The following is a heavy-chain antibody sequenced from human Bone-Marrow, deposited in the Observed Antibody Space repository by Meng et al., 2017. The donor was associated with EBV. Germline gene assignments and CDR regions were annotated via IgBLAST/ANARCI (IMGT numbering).Heavy chain of an antibody. Sequence: QVQLVQSGAEEKKPGSSVRVSCKASGGTLNNFAINWVRQAPGEGLEWMGGIIPVLGATNYADNFQGRMKIIADESTNTAYMELSKLTPADTALYYCARDNGDTMTNPYFDYWGQGTLVTVSS. J-gene: IGHJ4*02. V-gene: IGHV1-69*01. CDR2: IIPVLGAT. CDR1: GGTLNNFA. D-gene: IGHD2-21*01. CDR3: ARDNGDTMTNPYFDY.